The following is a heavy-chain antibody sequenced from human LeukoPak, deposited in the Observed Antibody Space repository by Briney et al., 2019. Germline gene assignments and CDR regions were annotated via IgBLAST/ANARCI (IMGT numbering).Heavy chain of an antibody. Sequence: SETLSLTCTVSGGSISSGGYYWSWIRQHPGKGLEYIGYIYYSGSTYYNPSLKSRATISADTSKNQFSLRLNSVTAADTAVYYCARGDPNVDYWGQGTLVTVSS. CDR3: ARGDPNVDY. CDR1: GGSISSGGYY. V-gene: IGHV4-31*03. J-gene: IGHJ4*02. CDR2: IYYSGST.